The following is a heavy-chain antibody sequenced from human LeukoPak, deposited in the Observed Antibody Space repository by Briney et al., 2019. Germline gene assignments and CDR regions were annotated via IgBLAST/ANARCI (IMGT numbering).Heavy chain of an antibody. J-gene: IGHJ6*02. CDR3: ATSETPYCYASSVYFYYYYGMDV. Sequence: GGPLTLSCAASGFTFSNYWMTWVRQAPGKGLECVANIKQDGSEKYYVDSVKGRFTISRHNAKNSLYLQMTSPRAQDTAVYSSATSETPYCYASSVYFYYYYGMDVWGQGTTVTVSS. D-gene: IGHD3-22*01. CDR1: GFTFSNYW. CDR2: IKQDGSEK. V-gene: IGHV3-7*01.